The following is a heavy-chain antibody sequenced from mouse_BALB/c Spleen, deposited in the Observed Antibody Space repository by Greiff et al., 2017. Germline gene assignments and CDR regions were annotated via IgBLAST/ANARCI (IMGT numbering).Heavy chain of an antibody. Sequence: EVKVEESGPSLVKPSQTLSLTCSVTGDSITSGYWNWIRKFPGNKLEYMGYISYSGSTYYNPSLKSRISITRDTSKNQYYLQLNSVTIEDTATYYCARSITTAHFDYWGQGTTLTVSS. CDR1: GDSITSGY. J-gene: IGHJ2*01. D-gene: IGHD1-2*01. CDR3: ARSITTAHFDY. V-gene: IGHV3-8*02. CDR2: ISYSGST.